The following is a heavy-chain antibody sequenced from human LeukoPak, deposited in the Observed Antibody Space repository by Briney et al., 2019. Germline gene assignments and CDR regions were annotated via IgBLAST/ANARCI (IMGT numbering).Heavy chain of an antibody. Sequence: GGSLRLSCAASGFIFSSYEMNWVRQAPGKGLEWISYISSSGSTIYYADSVKGRFTISRDNAKNSLYLQMNSLRSEDTAVYYCARVYDFWSGYYMDYWGQGTLVTVSS. CDR3: ARVYDFWSGYYMDY. J-gene: IGHJ4*02. V-gene: IGHV3-48*03. CDR1: GFIFSSYE. D-gene: IGHD3-3*01. CDR2: ISSSGSTI.